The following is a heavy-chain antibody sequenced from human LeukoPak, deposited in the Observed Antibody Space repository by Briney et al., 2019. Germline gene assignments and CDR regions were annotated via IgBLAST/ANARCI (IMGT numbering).Heavy chain of an antibody. CDR1: GFTFSSYS. V-gene: IGHV3-48*01. CDR3: ARDLWYSSSWDDVDY. CDR2: ISSSSSTI. Sequence: GGSLRLSCAASGFTFSSYSMNWVRQAPGKGLEWVSYISSSSSTIYYADSVKGRFTISRDNAKNSLYLQMNSLRAEDTAVYYCARDLWYSSSWDDVDYWGQGTLVTVSS. D-gene: IGHD6-13*01. J-gene: IGHJ4*02.